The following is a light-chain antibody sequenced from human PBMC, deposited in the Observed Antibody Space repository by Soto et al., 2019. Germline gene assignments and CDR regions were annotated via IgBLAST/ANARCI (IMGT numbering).Light chain of an antibody. Sequence: EIVLTQSPATLSLSPGERATLSCRASPNISSLLAWYQQKPGQAPRLLIYDTSDRATGIPARFSGSASGTDFTLTISSLEPEDFAVYYCQQRYNWPPTFGQGTRLEIK. CDR3: QQRYNWPPT. CDR1: PNISSL. V-gene: IGKV3-11*01. CDR2: DTS. J-gene: IGKJ5*01.